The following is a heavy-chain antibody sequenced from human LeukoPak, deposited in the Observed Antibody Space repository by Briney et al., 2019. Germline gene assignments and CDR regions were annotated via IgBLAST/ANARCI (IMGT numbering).Heavy chain of an antibody. Sequence: GASVKVSCKASGYTFTSYGISWVRQAPGQGLEWMGWISADNGDTNYAQKLQGRVTMTTDTSTSTAYMELRSLRSDDTAVYYCARDRYCSSTSCYSFYYYGMDVWGQGTTVTVSS. V-gene: IGHV1-18*01. CDR1: GYTFTSYG. J-gene: IGHJ6*02. CDR2: ISADNGDT. D-gene: IGHD2-2*01. CDR3: ARDRYCSSTSCYSFYYYGMDV.